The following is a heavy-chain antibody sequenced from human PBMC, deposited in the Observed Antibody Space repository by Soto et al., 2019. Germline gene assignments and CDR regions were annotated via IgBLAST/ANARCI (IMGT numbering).Heavy chain of an antibody. V-gene: IGHV4-31*03. CDR2: ISYGGTT. Sequence: SETLSLTCTVSGASISSGGYYWSWIRQHPGKGLEWIGYISYGGTTYYNPSFKSRITISVDTSKNQFSLKLSSVTTADTAVYYCARRVTAVRWAFDIWGQGTMVTVSS. CDR1: GASISSGGYY. J-gene: IGHJ3*02. D-gene: IGHD2-21*02. CDR3: ARRVTAVRWAFDI.